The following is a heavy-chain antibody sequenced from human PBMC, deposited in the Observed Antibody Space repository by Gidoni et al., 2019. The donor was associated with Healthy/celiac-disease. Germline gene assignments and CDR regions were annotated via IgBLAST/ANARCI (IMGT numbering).Heavy chain of an antibody. Sequence: EVQLVEAGGGLVQPGGSLRLSCAASGFTFSDYFMDWVRQAPGGGLEWVGRSKNKAERYTTEYAASVQDRFTISRDGSENSVYLQMHSLKTEDTAVYFCTGGVTGGAPHGQWGHGTLVTVSS. V-gene: IGHV3-72*01. CDR3: TGGVTGGAPHGQ. CDR1: GFTFSDYF. D-gene: IGHD1-20*01. CDR2: SKNKAERYTT. J-gene: IGHJ4*01.